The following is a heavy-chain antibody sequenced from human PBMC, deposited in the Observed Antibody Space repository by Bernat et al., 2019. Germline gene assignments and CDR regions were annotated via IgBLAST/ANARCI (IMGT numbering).Heavy chain of an antibody. CDR1: GYTFTGYY. J-gene: IGHJ4*02. D-gene: IGHD2-15*01. CDR2: INPNSGGT. V-gene: IGHV1-2*06. CDR3: APTQVDCSGGSCYPSPFNY. Sequence: QVQLVQSGAEVKKPGASVKVSCKASGYTFTGYYMHWVRQAPGQGLEWMGRINPNSGGTNYAQKFQCRVTMTRDTSISTAYMELSRLRSDDTAVYYCAPTQVDCSGGSCYPSPFNYWGQRTLVTGSS.